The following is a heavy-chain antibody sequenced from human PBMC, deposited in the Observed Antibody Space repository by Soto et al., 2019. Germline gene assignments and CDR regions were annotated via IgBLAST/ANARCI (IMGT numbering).Heavy chain of an antibody. Sequence: PSETLSLTCTVSGGSISSYYWSWIRQPPGKGLEWIGYIYYSGSTNYNPSLKSRVTISVDTSKNQFSLNLSAVTVADTAVYYCARGGDWFDPWGQGTMVTVSS. CDR1: GGSISSYY. CDR2: IYYSGST. CDR3: ARGGDWFDP. D-gene: IGHD3-16*01. V-gene: IGHV4-59*01. J-gene: IGHJ5*02.